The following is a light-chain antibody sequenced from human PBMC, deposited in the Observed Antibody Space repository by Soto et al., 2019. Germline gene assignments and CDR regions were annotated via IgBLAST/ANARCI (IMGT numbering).Light chain of an antibody. CDR2: DVT. CDR3: CSHAGSYTYV. V-gene: IGLV2-11*01. CDR1: SSDVGGYNY. J-gene: IGLJ1*01. Sequence: QSALTQPRSVSGSPGQSLTISCTGTSSDVGGYNYVSWYQQYPGKVPKLMIYDVTKRPSGVPDRFSGSKSGNTASLTISGLQAEDEADYYCCSHAGSYTYVFGTGTKLTRP.